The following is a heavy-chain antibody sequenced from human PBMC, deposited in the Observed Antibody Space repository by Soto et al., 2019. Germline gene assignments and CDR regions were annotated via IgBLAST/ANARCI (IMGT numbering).Heavy chain of an antibody. J-gene: IGHJ4*02. CDR2: IWYDGSNK. CDR1: GFTFSSYG. CDR3: ARGDASGY. D-gene: IGHD2-2*01. V-gene: IGHV3-33*01. Sequence: QVQLVESGGGVVQPGRSLRVSCAASGFTFSSYGMHWVRQAPGKGLEWVSFIWYDGSNKGYADSVKGRFTISRDTSKNTLYLQMNSLRVEDTALYYCARGDASGYWGQGTLVTVSS.